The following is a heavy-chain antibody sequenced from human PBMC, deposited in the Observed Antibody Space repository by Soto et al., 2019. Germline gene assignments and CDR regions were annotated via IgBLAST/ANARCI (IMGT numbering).Heavy chain of an antibody. D-gene: IGHD5-12*01. J-gene: IGHJ1*01. CDR2: IIPVFGRP. CDR3: AREASGYDF. V-gene: IGHV1-69*13. Sequence: SVKVSCKASGGTFSSFGISWVRQAPVQGLEWMGGIIPVFGRPNYSQRFRGRLTITADESTNTSYMELIDLTSEDTAVYYCAREASGYDFWGQGTQVTVSS. CDR1: GGTFSSFG.